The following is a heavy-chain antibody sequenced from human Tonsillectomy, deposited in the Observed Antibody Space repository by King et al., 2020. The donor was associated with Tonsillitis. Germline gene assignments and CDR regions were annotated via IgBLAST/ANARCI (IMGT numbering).Heavy chain of an antibody. J-gene: IGHJ4*02. Sequence: VQLVESGGGLFKPGGSLRLSCAASGFTFSTFSMNWVRQAPGRGLEWVSFISGSSAYIEYADSVKGRFTVSRDNAKNSLFLQMNSLRAEDTAIYCCARDLGRLSGSYFDYWGQGTPVTVSS. V-gene: IGHV3-21*01. CDR2: ISGSSAYI. CDR3: ARDLGRLSGSYFDY. D-gene: IGHD1-26*01. CDR1: GFTFSTFS.